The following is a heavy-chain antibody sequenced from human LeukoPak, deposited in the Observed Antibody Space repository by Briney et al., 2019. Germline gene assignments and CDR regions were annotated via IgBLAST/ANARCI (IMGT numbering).Heavy chain of an antibody. CDR3: ARENYYDSSGGFDY. V-gene: IGHV1-24*01. D-gene: IGHD3-22*01. CDR2: FDPEDGAR. Sequence: ASVKVSCKVSGDTVTGFSIHWVRQAPGHGLEWMGGFDPEDGARIFAQKFQGRVTITADKSTSTAYMELSSLRSEDTAVYYCARENYYDSSGGFDYWGQGTLVTVSS. J-gene: IGHJ4*02. CDR1: GDTVTGFS.